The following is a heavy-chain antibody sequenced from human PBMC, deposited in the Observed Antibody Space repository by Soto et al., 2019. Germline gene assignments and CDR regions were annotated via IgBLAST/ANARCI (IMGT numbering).Heavy chain of an antibody. CDR2: IYYSGST. V-gene: IGHV4-59*01. CDR1: GGSISSYY. D-gene: IGHD6-6*01. Sequence: QVQLQESGPGLVKPSETLSLTCTVSGGSISSYYWSWIRQPPGKGLEWIGHIYYSGSTNYNPSLKSRVTISVDTSKNQFSLKLSSVTAADTAVYYCARGSSSPDLGYWGQGTLVTVSS. J-gene: IGHJ4*02. CDR3: ARGSSSPDLGY.